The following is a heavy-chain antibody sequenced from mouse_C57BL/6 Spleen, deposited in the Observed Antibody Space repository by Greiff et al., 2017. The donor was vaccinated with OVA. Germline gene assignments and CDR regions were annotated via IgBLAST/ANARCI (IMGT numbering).Heavy chain of an antibody. D-gene: IGHD5-5*01. CDR1: GFSLTSYG. V-gene: IGHV2-2*01. CDR2: IWSGGST. Sequence: QVQLKESGPGLVQPSQSLCITCTVSGFSLTSYGVHWVRQSPGKGLEWLGVIWSGGSTDYNAAFISRLSISKDNSKSQVFFKMNSLQADDTAIYYCASYPYYAMDYWGQGTSVTVSS. J-gene: IGHJ4*01. CDR3: ASYPYYAMDY.